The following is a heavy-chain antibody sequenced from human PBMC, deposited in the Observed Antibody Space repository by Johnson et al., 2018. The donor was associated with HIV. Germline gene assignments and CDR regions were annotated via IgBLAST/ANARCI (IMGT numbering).Heavy chain of an antibody. CDR3: AKIARRCSGGSCYTTSDAFDI. D-gene: IGHD2-15*01. Sequence: LLVESGGGLVQPGGSLRLSCVVSGFTFSDYAVNWVRQAPGKGLEWVSGISGSGASTYYADSVKGRFTISRDNSKSTLYLQMNSLRADDTAVYYCAKIARRCSGGSCYTTSDAFDIWGQGTMVTVSS. CDR2: ISGSGAST. V-gene: IGHV3-23*04. J-gene: IGHJ3*02. CDR1: GFTFSDYA.